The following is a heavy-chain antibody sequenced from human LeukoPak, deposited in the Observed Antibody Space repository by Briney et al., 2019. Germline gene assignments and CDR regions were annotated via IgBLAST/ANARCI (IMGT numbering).Heavy chain of an antibody. D-gene: IGHD2-2*01. CDR2: IYTSGST. V-gene: IGHV4-4*09. Sequence: SETLSLTCTVSGSISGYYWSWIRQPPGKGLEWIGYIYTSGSTNYNPSLESRVTISVDTSKNQFSLDLSSVTAADTAVYYCARRKCTSISCLTKNAFDIWGQGTMVTVSS. CDR3: ARRKCTSISCLTKNAFDI. CDR1: GSISGYY. J-gene: IGHJ3*02.